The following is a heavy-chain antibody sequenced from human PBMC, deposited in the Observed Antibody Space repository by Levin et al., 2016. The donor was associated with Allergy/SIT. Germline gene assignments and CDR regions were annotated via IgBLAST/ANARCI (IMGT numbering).Heavy chain of an antibody. CDR1: GGTFSSYT. V-gene: IGHV1-69*04. CDR2: IIPILGIA. Sequence: SVKVSCKASGGTFSSYTISWVRQAPGQGLEWMGRIIPILGIANYAQKFQGRVTITADKSTSTAYMELSSLRSEDTAVYYCARDREYCSGGSCYALDYWGQGTLVTVSS. D-gene: IGHD2-15*01. CDR3: ARDREYCSGGSCYALDY. J-gene: IGHJ4*02.